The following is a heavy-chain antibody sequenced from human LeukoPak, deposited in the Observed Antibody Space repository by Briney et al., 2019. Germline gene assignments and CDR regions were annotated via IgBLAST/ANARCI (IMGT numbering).Heavy chain of an antibody. CDR3: ARGRMVATDLDY. CDR1: GGSISSYY. D-gene: IGHD5-12*01. V-gene: IGHV4-59*01. Sequence: SETLSLTCTVSGGSISSYYWSWIRQPPGKGLEWIGYIYYSGSTNYNPSLKNRVTISVDTSKNQFSLKLSSVTAADTAVYYCARGRMVATDLDYWGQGTLVTVSS. CDR2: IYYSGST. J-gene: IGHJ4*02.